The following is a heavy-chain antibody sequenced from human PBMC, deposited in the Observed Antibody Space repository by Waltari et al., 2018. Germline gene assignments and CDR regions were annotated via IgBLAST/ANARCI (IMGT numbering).Heavy chain of an antibody. CDR2: ISSSSSYK. J-gene: IGHJ3*02. CDR1: GFTFSDYR. CDR3: ARSLVYDTSGDEAFDI. Sequence: EVQLVESGGGLVKPGGSLRLSCAASGFTFSDYRMNWVRLAPGKGLEWVSLISSSSSYKYYADSVKGRFTISRDNAKNSLYLQMNSLRAEDTAVYYCARSLVYDTSGDEAFDIWGQGTMVTVSS. V-gene: IGHV3-21*02. D-gene: IGHD3-22*01.